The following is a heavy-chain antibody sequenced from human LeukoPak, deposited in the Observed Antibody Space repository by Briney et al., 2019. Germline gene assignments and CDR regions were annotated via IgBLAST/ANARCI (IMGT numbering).Heavy chain of an antibody. CDR1: GFTFSSYG. CDR2: IWYDGSNK. D-gene: IGHD2-15*01. CDR3: ARGYCSGGSCYGCFDY. J-gene: IGHJ4*02. V-gene: IGHV3-33*01. Sequence: GGPLRLSCAASGFTFSSYGMHWVRQAPGKGLEWVAVIWYDGSNKYYADSVKGRFTISRDNSKNTLYLQMNSLRAEDTAVYYCARGYCSGGSCYGCFDYWGQGTLVTVSS.